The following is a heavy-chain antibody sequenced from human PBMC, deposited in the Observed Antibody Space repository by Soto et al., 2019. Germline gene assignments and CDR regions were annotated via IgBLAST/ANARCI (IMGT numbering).Heavy chain of an antibody. CDR3: TRHVYAVQWLVVPTYSKFDY. CDR2: IRSKTNSYAT. V-gene: IGHV3-73*01. J-gene: IGHJ4*02. Sequence: GGSLRLSCAASGFTFGGSAMHWVRQASGKGLEWVGHIRSKTNSYATAYAESVKGRFTISREGSMNTAYLQMNSLKTEDTAVYFGTRHVYAVQWLVVPTYSKFDYLGQGTLVTGFS. CDR1: GFTFGGSA. D-gene: IGHD6-19*01.